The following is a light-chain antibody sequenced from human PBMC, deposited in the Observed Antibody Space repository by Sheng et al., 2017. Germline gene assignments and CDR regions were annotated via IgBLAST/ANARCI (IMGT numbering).Light chain of an antibody. Sequence: SYMMTQPPSVSVAPGKTASITCGGDHIGSKSVHWYQQKAGQAPLLVLYDDRDRPSGIPERFSGSNSGNTATLTISGTQTMDEADYYCQAWDISISNWVFGGGTKLTVL. CDR2: DDR. CDR1: HIGSKS. V-gene: IGLV3-21*01. CDR3: QAWDISISNWV. J-gene: IGLJ3*02.